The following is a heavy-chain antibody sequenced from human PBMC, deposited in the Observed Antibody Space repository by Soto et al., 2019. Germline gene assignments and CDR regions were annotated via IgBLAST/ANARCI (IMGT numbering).Heavy chain of an antibody. J-gene: IGHJ5*02. D-gene: IGHD4-17*01. Sequence: VQLLESGGGLVQPGGSLRLSCAAPGFTFSSFAMSWVRQAPGKGLEWVSAISGSGGSTYYADSVKGRFTISRDNSKNTLYLQMNSLRAEDTAVYYCAKDHADGDYVGWFDPWGQGTLVTVSS. V-gene: IGHV3-23*01. CDR3: AKDHADGDYVGWFDP. CDR2: ISGSGGST. CDR1: GFTFSSFA.